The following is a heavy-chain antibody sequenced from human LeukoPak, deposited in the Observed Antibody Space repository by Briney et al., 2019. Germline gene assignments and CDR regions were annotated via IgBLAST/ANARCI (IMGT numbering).Heavy chain of an antibody. CDR1: GFTFSSYS. CDR2: ISSSSSSI. Sequence: GGSLRLSCAASGFTFSSYSMNWVRQAPGKGLDWVSSISSSSSSIYYADSVKGRFTISRDNSKNTLYLQMNSLRAEDTAVYYCTSITMVRGVSRKYYYYYYMDVWGKGTTVTISS. V-gene: IGHV3-21*04. J-gene: IGHJ6*03. CDR3: TSITMVRGVSRKYYYYYYMDV. D-gene: IGHD3-10*01.